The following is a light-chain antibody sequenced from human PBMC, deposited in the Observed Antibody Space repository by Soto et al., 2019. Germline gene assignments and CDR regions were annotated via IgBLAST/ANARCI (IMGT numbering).Light chain of an antibody. J-gene: IGLJ1*01. CDR3: SSYTDSSNYV. CDR2: QVT. CDR1: RSDLAIYNY. V-gene: IGLV2-14*01. Sequence: SVLTQPASLSGSPGQSITISCTGTRSDLAIYNYVSWYQQQPGKAPKLMIYQVTNRPSGVSNRFSGSRSGNTASLTISGLQAEDEADYYCSSYTDSSNYVFGTGTKVTVL.